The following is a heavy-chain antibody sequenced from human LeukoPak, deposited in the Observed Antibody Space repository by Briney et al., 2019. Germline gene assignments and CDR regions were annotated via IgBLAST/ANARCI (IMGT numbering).Heavy chain of an antibody. CDR2: IIPIFGTA. CDR3: ARDRLSSSSAFAFDI. J-gene: IGHJ3*02. D-gene: IGHD6-6*01. V-gene: IGHV1-69*05. Sequence: SVKVSCKASGGTFSSYAISWVRQAPGQGLEWMGRIIPIFGTANYAQKFQGRVTITTDDSTSTAYMELSSLRSEDTAVYYCARDRLSSSSAFAFDIWGQGTMVTVSS. CDR1: GGTFSSYA.